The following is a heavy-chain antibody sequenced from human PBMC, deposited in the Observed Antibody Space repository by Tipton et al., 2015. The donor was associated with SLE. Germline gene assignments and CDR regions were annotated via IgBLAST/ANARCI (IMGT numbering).Heavy chain of an antibody. CDR3: ARGRSKKFCHGGVYFGH. CDR2: ISHSGNT. Sequence: TLSLTCTVSGVSISSRDYWSWVCQPPGEGLEWIGDISHSGNTTYNPSLRSRVTISVYKSKNQFSLRLNSLTAADTALYFCARGRSKKFCHGGVYFGHWGQGSLVTVSS. D-gene: IGHD1-26*01. CDR1: GVSISSRDY. V-gene: IGHV4-4*01. J-gene: IGHJ4*02.